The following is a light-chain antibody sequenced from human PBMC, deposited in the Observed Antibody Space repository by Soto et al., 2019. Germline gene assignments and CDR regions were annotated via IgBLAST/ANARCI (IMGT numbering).Light chain of an antibody. CDR3: SSYTSSTAYV. J-gene: IGLJ1*01. Sequence: QSVLTQPASVSGSPVQSITISCTGTSSDVCGYNYVSWYQLHPGKAPKLMGYEVSNRPSGVSNRFSGYKSGNTASLTISGLQAEDEADYYCSSYTSSTAYVFGTGTKVTVL. CDR1: SSDVCGYNY. V-gene: IGLV2-14*01. CDR2: EVS.